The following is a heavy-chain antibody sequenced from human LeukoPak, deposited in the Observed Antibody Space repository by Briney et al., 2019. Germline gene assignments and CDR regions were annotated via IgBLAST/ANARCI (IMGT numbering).Heavy chain of an antibody. CDR3: ARHYDDYGDFGPMDYYYYYGMDV. J-gene: IGHJ6*02. V-gene: IGHV4-39*01. Sequence: MPSETLSLTCTVSGGSISSSSYYWGWIRQPPGKGLEWIGSIYYSGSTYYNPSLKSRVTISVDTSKNQFSLKLSSVTAADTAVYYCARHYDDYGDFGPMDYYYYYGMDVWGQGTTVTVSS. CDR1: GGSISSSSYY. CDR2: IYYSGST. D-gene: IGHD4-17*01.